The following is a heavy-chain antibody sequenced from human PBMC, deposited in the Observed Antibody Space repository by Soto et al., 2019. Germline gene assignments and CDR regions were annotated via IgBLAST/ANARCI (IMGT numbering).Heavy chain of an antibody. CDR1: GFTFSNAW. D-gene: IGHD6-13*01. CDR3: LCSSSWYGLGRYYYYYYMDV. J-gene: IGHJ6*03. V-gene: IGHV3-15*01. CDR2: IKSKTDGGTT. Sequence: GGSLRLSCAASGFTFSNAWMSWVRQAPGKGLEWVGRIKSKTDGGTTDYAAPVKGRFTISRDDSKNTLYLQMNSLKTEDTAVYYCLCSSSWYGLGRYYYYYYMDVWGKGTTVTVSS.